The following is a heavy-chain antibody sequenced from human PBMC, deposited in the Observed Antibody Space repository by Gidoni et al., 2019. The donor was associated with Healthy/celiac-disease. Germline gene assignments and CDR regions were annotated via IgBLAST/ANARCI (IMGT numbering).Heavy chain of an antibody. Sequence: QVQLQESGPGLVKPSEPLSLTCTVSGGSLSSYYWSCIRQPAGKGLEWIGRIYTSGSTNYNPSLKSRVTMSVDTSKNQCALKLSSVTAADTAVYYCARLPAALVNWYFDLWGRGTLVTVSS. D-gene: IGHD2-2*01. J-gene: IGHJ2*01. V-gene: IGHV4-4*07. CDR1: GGSLSSYY. CDR3: ARLPAALVNWYFDL. CDR2: IYTSGST.